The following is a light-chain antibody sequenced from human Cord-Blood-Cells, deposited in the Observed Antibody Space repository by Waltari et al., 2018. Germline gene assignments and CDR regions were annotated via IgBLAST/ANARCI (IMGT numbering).Light chain of an antibody. Sequence: DIQMTQSPSSLSASVGARVTITSRASQSISSYLNWYQQKPGKAPKLLIYAASSLQSGVPSRFSGSGSGTDFTLTISSLQPEDFATYYCQQSYSTLWTFGQGTKVEIK. CDR3: QQSYSTLWT. CDR1: QSISSY. V-gene: IGKV1-39*01. CDR2: AAS. J-gene: IGKJ1*01.